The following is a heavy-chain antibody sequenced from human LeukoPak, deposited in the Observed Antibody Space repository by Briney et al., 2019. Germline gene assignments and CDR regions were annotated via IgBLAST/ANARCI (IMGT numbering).Heavy chain of an antibody. Sequence: PSETLSLTCAVSGGSISSDDYSWSWIRQSPGKGLEWIGYIYHSGSTYYNPSLKGRVTISVDRSKSQFSLKLSSVTAADTAVYYCARSHYDSSGSPIFGLGVDYRGQGTLVTVSS. J-gene: IGHJ4*02. D-gene: IGHD3-22*01. CDR1: GGSISSDDYS. CDR3: ARSHYDSSGSPIFGLGVDY. V-gene: IGHV4-30-2*06. CDR2: IYHSGST.